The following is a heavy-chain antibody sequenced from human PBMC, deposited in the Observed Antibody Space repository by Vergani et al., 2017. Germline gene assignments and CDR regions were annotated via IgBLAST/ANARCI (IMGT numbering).Heavy chain of an antibody. CDR2: ISSSSSTI. D-gene: IGHD5-18*01. Sequence: EVQLVESGGGLVQPGGSLRLSCAASGFTFSSYSMNWVRQAPGKGLEWVSYISSSSSTIYYADSVKGRFTISRDNAKNSLYLQRNSLRAEDTAVYYCARDDEKFGWYSYGYEVGAFDIWGQGTMVTVSS. J-gene: IGHJ3*02. CDR3: ARDDEKFGWYSYGYEVGAFDI. CDR1: GFTFSSYS. V-gene: IGHV3-48*01.